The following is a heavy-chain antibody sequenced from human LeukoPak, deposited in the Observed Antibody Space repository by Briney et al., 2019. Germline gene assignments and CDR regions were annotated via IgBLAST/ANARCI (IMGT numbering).Heavy chain of an antibody. CDR1: GFTFDNYA. CDR2: ISWNSGSI. Sequence: GRSLRLSCAASGFTFDNYAMHWVRQAPGKGLEWVSGISWNSGSIGYADSVKGRFTISRDNAKNSLYLQMNSLRAEDTAVYYCARVGGENYFDYWGQGTLVTVSS. D-gene: IGHD3-10*01. V-gene: IGHV3-9*01. CDR3: ARVGGENYFDY. J-gene: IGHJ4*02.